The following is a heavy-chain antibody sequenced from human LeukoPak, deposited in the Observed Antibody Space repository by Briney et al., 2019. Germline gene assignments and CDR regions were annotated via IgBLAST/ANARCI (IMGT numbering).Heavy chain of an antibody. V-gene: IGHV1-18*01. D-gene: IGHD3-3*01. CDR1: GYTFTSYG. J-gene: IGHJ4*02. Sequence: ASVKVSCKASGYTFTSYGISWVRQAPGQGLEWMGWISAYNGNTNYAQKLQGRVTMTTDTSTSTAYMELRSLRSEDTAVYYCARAPTYYDFWSGFYFDYWGQGTLVTVSS. CDR2: ISAYNGNT. CDR3: ARAPTYYDFWSGFYFDY.